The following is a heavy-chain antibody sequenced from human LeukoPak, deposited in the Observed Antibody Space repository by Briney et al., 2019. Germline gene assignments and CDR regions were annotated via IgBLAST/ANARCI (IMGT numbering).Heavy chain of an antibody. Sequence: GGSLRLSCAASGFTFTGSAMGWVRQAPGKGLEWVSSISGTGASTYYADSVKGRFTISRDNSKDTLYLQMNSLRADDTAVYYCEKDGVFGENYNGFAPGARGPLSTVS. V-gene: IGHV3-23*01. CDR2: ISGTGAST. J-gene: IGHJ4*02. CDR1: GFTFTGSA. CDR3: EKDGVFGENYNGFAP. D-gene: IGHD4/OR15-4a*01.